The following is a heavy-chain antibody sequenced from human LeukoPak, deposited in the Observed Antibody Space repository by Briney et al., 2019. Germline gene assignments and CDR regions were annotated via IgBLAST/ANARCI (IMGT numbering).Heavy chain of an antibody. V-gene: IGHV3-74*01. D-gene: IGHD2-8*01. CDR2: INSDGSST. Sequence: GGSLRLSCGVSGFIFSSHWMHWVRQAPGKGLMWVSRINSDGSSTNYADSVKGRFTISRDNAKNTLYLQMNSLRVEDTAVYYCASSPNYGMDVWGQGTTVTVSS. CDR1: GFIFSSHW. CDR3: ASSPNYGMDV. J-gene: IGHJ6*02.